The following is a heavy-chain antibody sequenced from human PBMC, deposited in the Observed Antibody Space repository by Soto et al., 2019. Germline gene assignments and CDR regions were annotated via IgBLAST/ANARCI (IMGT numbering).Heavy chain of an antibody. Sequence: GGSLRLSCAASGFTFSSYAMSWVRQAPGKGLEWVSAISGSGGSTYYADSVKGRFTISRDNSKNTLYLQMNSLRAEDTAVYYCAKTPPCSGGSCPRHRAFDIWGQGTMVTVSS. J-gene: IGHJ3*02. CDR2: ISGSGGST. V-gene: IGHV3-23*01. CDR1: GFTFSSYA. CDR3: AKTPPCSGGSCPRHRAFDI. D-gene: IGHD2-15*01.